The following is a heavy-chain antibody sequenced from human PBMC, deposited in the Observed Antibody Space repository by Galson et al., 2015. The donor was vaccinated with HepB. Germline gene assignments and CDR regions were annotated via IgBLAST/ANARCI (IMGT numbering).Heavy chain of an antibody. Sequence: SVKVSCKASGYTFTSYDINWVRQATGQGLEWMGWMNPNSGNTGYAQKFQGRVTMTRNTSISTAYMELSSLRSEDTAVYYCARARRVRGRWNYSGGQGNWFDPWGQGTLVTVSS. J-gene: IGHJ5*02. D-gene: IGHD1-7*01. V-gene: IGHV1-8*01. CDR2: MNPNSGNT. CDR3: ARARRVRGRWNYSGGQGNWFDP. CDR1: GYTFTSYD.